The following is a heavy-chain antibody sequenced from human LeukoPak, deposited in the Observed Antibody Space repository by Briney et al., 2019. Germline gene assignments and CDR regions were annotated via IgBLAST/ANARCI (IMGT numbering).Heavy chain of an antibody. J-gene: IGHJ3*02. D-gene: IGHD2-21*02. Sequence: SETLSLTCTVSGGSISSYYWSWIRQPPGKGLEWIGYIYYSGSTNYNPSLKSRVTISVDTSKNQFSLKLSSVTAADTAVYYCARWSTADAFDIWGQGTMVTVSS. V-gene: IGHV4-59*08. CDR3: ARWSTADAFDI. CDR1: GGSISSYY. CDR2: IYYSGST.